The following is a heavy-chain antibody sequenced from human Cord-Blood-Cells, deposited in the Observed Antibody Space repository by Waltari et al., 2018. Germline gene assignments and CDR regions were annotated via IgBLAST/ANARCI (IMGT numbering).Heavy chain of an antibody. V-gene: IGHV4-59*01. CDR3: ARDNRYCSSTSCYTDAFDI. J-gene: IGHJ3*02. D-gene: IGHD2-2*02. CDR1: GGSISSYY. CDR2: IYYSGST. Sequence: QVQLQESGPGLVKPSETLSLTCTVSGGSISSYYWSWIRQPPGKGLEWIGYIYYSGSTNYNPSLKSRDTISVDTSKNQFSRKLSSVTAADTAVYYCARDNRYCSSTSCYTDAFDIWGQGTMVTVSS.